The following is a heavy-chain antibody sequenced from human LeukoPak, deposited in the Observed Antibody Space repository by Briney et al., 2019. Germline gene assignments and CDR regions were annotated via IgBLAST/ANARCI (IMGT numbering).Heavy chain of an antibody. D-gene: IGHD3-10*01. Sequence: PSQTLSLTCTVSGGSISSGGYYWSWIRQPPGKGLEWIGEINHSGSTNYNPSLKSRVTISVDTSKNQFSLKLSSVTAADTAVYYCARGMVRGVILNWFDPWGQGTLVTVSS. CDR3: ARGMVRGVILNWFDP. CDR2: INHSGST. V-gene: IGHV4-30-2*01. J-gene: IGHJ5*02. CDR1: GGSISSGGYY.